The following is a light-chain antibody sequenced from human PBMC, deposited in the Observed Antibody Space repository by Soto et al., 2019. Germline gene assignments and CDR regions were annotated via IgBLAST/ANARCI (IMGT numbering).Light chain of an antibody. CDR1: QIINTY. CDR3: QQSYSSLYT. V-gene: IGKV1-39*01. J-gene: IGKJ2*01. Sequence: DLQMTQSPSSLSASVGDRVTITCRASQIINTYLNWYQQKPGKAPKLLIFAASSLRSGVPSRFSGSGSGTDFTLTISSLQPDDFATYYCQQSYSSLYTFGQGTKLEIK. CDR2: AAS.